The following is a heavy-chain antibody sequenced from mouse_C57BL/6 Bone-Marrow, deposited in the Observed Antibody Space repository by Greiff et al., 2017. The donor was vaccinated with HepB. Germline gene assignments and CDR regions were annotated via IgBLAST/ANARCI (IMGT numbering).Heavy chain of an antibody. D-gene: IGHD3-1*01. CDR1: GFTFSNYW. J-gene: IGHJ3*01. CDR3: TNLGGFAY. Sequence: EVMLVESGGGLVQPGGSMKLSCVASGFTFSNYWMNWVRQSPEKGLEWVAQIRLKSDNYATHYAESVKGRFTISRDDSKSSVYLQMNNLRAEDTGIYYCTNLGGFAYWGQGTLVTVSA. CDR2: IRLKSDNYAT. V-gene: IGHV6-3*01.